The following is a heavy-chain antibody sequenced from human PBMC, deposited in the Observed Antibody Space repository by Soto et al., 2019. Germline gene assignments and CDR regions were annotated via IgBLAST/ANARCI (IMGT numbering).Heavy chain of an antibody. J-gene: IGHJ4*02. V-gene: IGHV1-69*13. CDR3: ARDSSASTPLLY. CDR2: IIPIFGTA. Sequence: ASVTVSCKASGGTFSSYAISWVRQAPGQGLEWMGGIIPIFGTANYAQKFQGRVTITADESTSTAYMELSSLRSEDTAVYYCARDSSASTPLLYWGQGTLVTVSS. D-gene: IGHD6-6*01. CDR1: GGTFSSYA.